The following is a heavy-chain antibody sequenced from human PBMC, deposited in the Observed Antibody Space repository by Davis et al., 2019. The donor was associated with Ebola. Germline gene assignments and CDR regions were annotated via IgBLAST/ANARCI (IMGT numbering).Heavy chain of an antibody. J-gene: IGHJ6*03. CDR1: GGSISSYY. Sequence: SETLSLTCTVSGGSISSYYWSWIRQPPGKGLEWIGYIYYSGSTNYNPSLKSRVTISVDTSKNQFSLKLSSVTAADTAVYYCARAVVPAASALYYYYYMDVWGKGTTVTVSS. CDR3: ARAVVPAASALYYYYYMDV. V-gene: IGHV4-59*01. D-gene: IGHD2-2*01. CDR2: IYYSGST.